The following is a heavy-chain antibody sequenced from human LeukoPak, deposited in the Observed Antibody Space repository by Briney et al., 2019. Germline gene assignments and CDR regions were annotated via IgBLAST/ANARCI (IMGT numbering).Heavy chain of an antibody. CDR3: ARLRYGGYSDY. CDR1: GGSISSGSYY. D-gene: IGHD3-22*01. CDR2: IYTSGST. V-gene: IGHV4-61*02. Sequence: SQTLSLTCTVSGGSISSGSYYWGWIRHPAGEGPEWIGRIYTSGSTNHNPSLKSRVTISVDTSKNQFSLKLSSVTAADTAVYYCARLRYGGYSDYWGQGTLVTVSS. J-gene: IGHJ4*02.